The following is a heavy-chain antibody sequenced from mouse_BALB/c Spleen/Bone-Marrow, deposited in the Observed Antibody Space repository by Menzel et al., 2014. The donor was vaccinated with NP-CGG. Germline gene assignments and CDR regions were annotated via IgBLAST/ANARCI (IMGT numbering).Heavy chain of an antibody. CDR3: ARFYGYDGMDY. J-gene: IGHJ4*01. Sequence: LEESGAELARPGAPVKLSCKASGYTFTSYWMQWVKQRPGQGLEWIGAIYPGDGDTRYAQKFKGKATLTADKSSSTAYMQLSSLASEDSAVYYCARFYGYDGMDYWGQGTSVTVSS. D-gene: IGHD2-2*01. V-gene: IGHV1-87*01. CDR1: GYTFTSYW. CDR2: IYPGDGDT.